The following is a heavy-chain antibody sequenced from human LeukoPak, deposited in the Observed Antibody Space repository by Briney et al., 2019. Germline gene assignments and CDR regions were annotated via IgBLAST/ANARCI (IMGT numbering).Heavy chain of an antibody. V-gene: IGHV4-31*03. D-gene: IGHD3-22*01. CDR1: AGSISSGGYY. CDR3: ARALMPSGYYDSSGYYTGWFDP. Sequence: SKTLSLNCTVSAGSISSGGYYWSWIRQHPGKGLEWIGHIYYSGSTYYNPSLKSRVTISVDTSKNQFSLKLSSVTAADTAVYYCARALMPSGYYDSSGYYTGWFDPWGQGTLVTVSS. J-gene: IGHJ5*02. CDR2: IYYSGST.